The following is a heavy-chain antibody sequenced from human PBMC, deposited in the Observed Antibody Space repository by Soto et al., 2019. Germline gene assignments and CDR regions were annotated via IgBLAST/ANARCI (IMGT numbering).Heavy chain of an antibody. V-gene: IGHV1-69*08. J-gene: IGHJ4*02. CDR3: AREPQGDYGDYVLDY. CDR2: IIPILGIA. D-gene: IGHD4-17*01. Sequence: QVQLVQSGAEVKKPGSSVKVSCKASGGTFSSYTISWVRQAPGQGLEWMGMIIPILGIANYAQKFQGRVTITAGKSTSTAYMELSSLRSDDTAVYYCAREPQGDYGDYVLDYWGQGTLVTVSS. CDR1: GGTFSSYT.